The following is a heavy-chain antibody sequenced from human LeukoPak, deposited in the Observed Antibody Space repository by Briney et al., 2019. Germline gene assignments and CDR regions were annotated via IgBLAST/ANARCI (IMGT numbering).Heavy chain of an antibody. CDR3: AKTPKLIRGTPDY. J-gene: IGHJ4*02. CDR1: GFTFDNYA. Sequence: PGGSLRLSCAASGFTFDNYAMTWVRQAPGKGLEWVYVISGGGGDANYADSVKGRFTISRDNSKSTLYLQMNRLRAEDTAVYYCAKTPKLIRGTPDYWGQGTLVIVSS. CDR2: ISGGGGDA. D-gene: IGHD3-10*01. V-gene: IGHV3-23*01.